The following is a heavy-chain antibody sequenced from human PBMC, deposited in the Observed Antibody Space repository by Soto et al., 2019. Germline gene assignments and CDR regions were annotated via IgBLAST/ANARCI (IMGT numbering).Heavy chain of an antibody. J-gene: IGHJ4*02. D-gene: IGHD1-20*01. CDR3: AKEQVRGPRGRIIKGGFDY. CDR1: GFTFSSYA. Sequence: GGSLRLSCAASGFTFSSYAMSWVRQAPGKGLEWVSAIRGSGGRTYYADSVKGRFTISRDNSKNTLYLQLNSLRAEDTAVYYCAKEQVRGPRGRIIKGGFDYWGQGTLVTVSS. CDR2: IRGSGGRT. V-gene: IGHV3-23*01.